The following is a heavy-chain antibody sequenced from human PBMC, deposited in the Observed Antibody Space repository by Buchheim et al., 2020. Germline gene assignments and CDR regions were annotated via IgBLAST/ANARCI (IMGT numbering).Heavy chain of an antibody. CDR3: ARDSSSGWYYYYYGMGV. V-gene: IGHV3-21*01. J-gene: IGHJ6*02. CDR2: ISSSSSYI. D-gene: IGHD6-19*01. Sequence: EVQLVESGGGLVKPGGSLRLSCAASGFTFSSYSMNWVRQAPGKGLEWVSSISSSSSYIYYADSVKGRFTISRDNAKNSLYLQMNSLRAEDTAVYYCARDSSSGWYYYYYGMGVWGQGTT. CDR1: GFTFSSYS.